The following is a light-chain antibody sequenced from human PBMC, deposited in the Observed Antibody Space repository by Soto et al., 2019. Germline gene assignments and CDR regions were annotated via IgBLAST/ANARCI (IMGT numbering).Light chain of an antibody. CDR1: QSISSW. Sequence: DIQMTQSPSTLSASVGDRVTITCRASQSISSWLAWYQQKPGKAPKLLIYDASSLESGIPSRISGSGSGTEYTLTISSLQPDDFGTYYCQQYNSYSPDTFGQGTKLEIK. J-gene: IGKJ2*01. CDR3: QQYNSYSPDT. V-gene: IGKV1-5*01. CDR2: DAS.